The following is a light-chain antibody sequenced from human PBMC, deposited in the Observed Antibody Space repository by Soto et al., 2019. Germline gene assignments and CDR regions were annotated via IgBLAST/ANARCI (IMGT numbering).Light chain of an antibody. J-gene: IGLJ1*01. CDR3: AAWHDSLNGSV. Sequence: HSVLTQPPSASGTPGQRVTISCSGSNSNIGSNPVHWYQQLPGTAPQLLIYSSYQRPSGVPDRFSGSKSGTSASLAISGLQSEDEADYYCAAWHDSLNGSVFGTGTKVTVL. CDR1: NSNIGSNP. CDR2: SSY. V-gene: IGLV1-44*01.